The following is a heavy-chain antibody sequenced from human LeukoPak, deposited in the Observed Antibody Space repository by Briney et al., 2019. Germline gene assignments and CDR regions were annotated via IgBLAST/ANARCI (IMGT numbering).Heavy chain of an antibody. CDR1: GFTVSTNY. V-gene: IGHV3-66*01. CDR3: ARKAYCGGDCLDY. D-gene: IGHD2-21*01. Sequence: GGSLRLSCAASGFTVSTNYMSWVRQAPGKGLERVSVIYSDGSTYYADSVKGRFTISRDNSKNTLYLQMNSLRAEDTAVYYCARKAYCGGDCLDYWGQGTLVTVSS. CDR2: IYSDGST. J-gene: IGHJ4*02.